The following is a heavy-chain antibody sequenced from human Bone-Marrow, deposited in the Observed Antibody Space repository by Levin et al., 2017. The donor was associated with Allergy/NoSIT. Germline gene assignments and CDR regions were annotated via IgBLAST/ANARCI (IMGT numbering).Heavy chain of an antibody. V-gene: IGHV3-33*01. Sequence: GESLKISCAASGFTFSSFAMHWVRQAPGKGLEWVAVIWYDGSKKYYADSVEGRFTISKDNSKNTLSLQMSSLRVEDTAVYYCARAWLQLWNLDYWGQGTLVTVSS. CDR1: GFTFSSFA. J-gene: IGHJ4*02. CDR3: ARAWLQLWNLDY. CDR2: IWYDGSKK. D-gene: IGHD5-24*01.